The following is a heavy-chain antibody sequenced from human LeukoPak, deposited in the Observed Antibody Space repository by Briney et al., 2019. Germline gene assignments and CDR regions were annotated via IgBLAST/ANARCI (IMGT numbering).Heavy chain of an antibody. V-gene: IGHV3-7*01. Sequence: GGSLRLSCAVSGLTFSSSWLDWVRQAPGKGLEWVASINPDGNKKYSADSVKGRFTISRDNAENSLYLQMNSLRVEDTAFYYCARDLAYSRLDYWGQGMLVTVSS. CDR1: GLTFSSSW. D-gene: IGHD5-18*01. CDR2: INPDGNKK. CDR3: ARDLAYSRLDY. J-gene: IGHJ4*02.